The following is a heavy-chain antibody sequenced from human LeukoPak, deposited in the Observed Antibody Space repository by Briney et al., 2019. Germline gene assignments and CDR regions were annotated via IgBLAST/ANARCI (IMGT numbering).Heavy chain of an antibody. V-gene: IGHV4-59*08. J-gene: IGHJ4*02. CDR1: GGSISSYY. CDR3: ARHLGDFSNAYFDY. Sequence: SATLSLTCTVSGGSISSYYWCWIRPPPGKGLEWIGYIYYSGSTNYNPSLKSRVTISVDTSKNQFSLKLSAVTAADTAVYYCARHLGDFSNAYFDYWGQGTLVTVSS. D-gene: IGHD4-17*01. CDR2: IYYSGST.